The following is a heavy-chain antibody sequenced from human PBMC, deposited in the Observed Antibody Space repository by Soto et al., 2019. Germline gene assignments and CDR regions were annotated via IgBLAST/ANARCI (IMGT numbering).Heavy chain of an antibody. CDR1: GGSVNNANYF. D-gene: IGHD4-17*01. J-gene: IGHJ6*02. V-gene: IGHV4-31*03. CDR3: ARDADYGGSRGGMDV. Sequence: QVRLEESGPGLVKPSETLSLICSVSGGSVNNANYFWNWIRHHPENGLEWIGDIYYSGSTRYNPSFKLRASLSIDTSKNQFSLRLNSGTVAEKAVYFCARDADYGGSRGGMDVWGRGTTVTVSS. CDR2: IYYSGST.